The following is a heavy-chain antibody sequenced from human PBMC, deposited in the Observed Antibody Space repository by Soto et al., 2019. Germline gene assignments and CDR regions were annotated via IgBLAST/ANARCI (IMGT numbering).Heavy chain of an antibody. J-gene: IGHJ6*02. Sequence: EVQLLESGGGLMRPGESLRLSCTGSDFTFSNLVMSWFRQVPGKWLEWLSCITDSGGSTYYADSVKGRFSVSRDNSKNTLYLQLNSLEAEDTAVYHCAVHLGQNYYTLDVWGRGTTVHVSS. CDR1: DFTFSNLV. V-gene: IGHV3-23*01. CDR3: AVHLGQNYYTLDV. CDR2: ITDSGGST.